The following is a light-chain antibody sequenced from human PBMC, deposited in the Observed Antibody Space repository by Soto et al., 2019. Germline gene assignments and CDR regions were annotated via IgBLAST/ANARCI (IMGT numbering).Light chain of an antibody. Sequence: EIILTQSPATLYVSPGERATLSCRASQSLTSNLAWYQQRPGQAPRLLIYDTSTRATDIPARFSGSGSGTEFTLTDASLQSEAFAVYYCHQYKHGPRMISFGGGTRV. CDR1: QSLTSN. CDR2: DTS. CDR3: HQYKHGPRMIS. V-gene: IGKV3-15*01. J-gene: IGKJ4*01.